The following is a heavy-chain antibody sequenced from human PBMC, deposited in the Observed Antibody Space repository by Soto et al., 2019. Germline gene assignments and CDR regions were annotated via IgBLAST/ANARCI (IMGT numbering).Heavy chain of an antibody. D-gene: IGHD6-13*01. V-gene: IGHV3-23*01. Sequence: GGSLRLSCAPSGFTFSSYAMSWVRQAPGKGLDWVSGISGSGGSTYYADSVKGRFTISRDNSKNTLYLQMNSLRAEDTAVYYCAKYAAAGTNPNWFDPWGQGTLVTVSS. CDR3: AKYAAAGTNPNWFDP. CDR2: ISGSGGST. J-gene: IGHJ5*02. CDR1: GFTFSSYA.